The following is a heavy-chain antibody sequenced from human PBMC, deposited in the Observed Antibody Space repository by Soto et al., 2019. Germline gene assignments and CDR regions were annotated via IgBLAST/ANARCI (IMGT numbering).Heavy chain of an antibody. CDR3: AKDGDIAVAGYWYFDL. Sequence: EVQLLESGGGLVQPGGSLRLSCAASGFTFSSYAMSWVRQAPGKGLEWVSAISGSGGSTYYADSVKGRFTISRDNSKHTLYLQMNSLRAEDTAVYYGAKDGDIAVAGYWYFDLWGRGTLVTVSS. CDR1: GFTFSSYA. V-gene: IGHV3-23*01. CDR2: ISGSGGST. J-gene: IGHJ2*01. D-gene: IGHD6-19*01.